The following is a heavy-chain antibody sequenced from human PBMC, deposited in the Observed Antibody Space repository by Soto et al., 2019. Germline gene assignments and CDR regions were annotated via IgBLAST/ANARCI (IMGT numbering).Heavy chain of an antibody. CDR2: IKSKTDGGTT. Sequence: EVQLVESGGGLVKPGGSLRLSCAASGFTFSNAWMSWVRQAPGQGLEWVGRIKSKTDGGTTDYAAPVKGRFTISRDDSKNTLYLQMNSLKTEDTAVYYCTTELSVEYCSSTSCYPNYWGQGTLVTVSS. D-gene: IGHD2-2*01. CDR3: TTELSVEYCSSTSCYPNY. V-gene: IGHV3-15*01. CDR1: GFTFSNAW. J-gene: IGHJ4*02.